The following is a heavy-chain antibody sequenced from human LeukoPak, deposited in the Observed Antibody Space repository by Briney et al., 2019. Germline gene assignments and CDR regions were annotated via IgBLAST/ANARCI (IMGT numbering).Heavy chain of an antibody. V-gene: IGHV3-23*01. D-gene: IGHD3-3*01. CDR1: GFTFSSYA. J-gene: IGHJ4*02. Sequence: QPGGSLRLSCAASGFTFSSYAMSWVRQAPGKGLEWVSAISGSGGSTFYADSVKGRFTISRDNSKNTLHLQMNSLRAEDTAVYYCAKQDYDFWSGIDYWGQGTLVTVSS. CDR2: ISGSGGST. CDR3: AKQDYDFWSGIDY.